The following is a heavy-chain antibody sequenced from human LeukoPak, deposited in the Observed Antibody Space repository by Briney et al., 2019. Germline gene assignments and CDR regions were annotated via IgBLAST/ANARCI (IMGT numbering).Heavy chain of an antibody. V-gene: IGHV1-69*04. Sequence: ASVKVSCKASGGTFSSYAISWVRQAPGQGLEWMGRIIPILGIANYAQKFQGRVTITADKSTSTAYMELSSLRSEDTAVYYCAGRGRIQLWSDYWGQGTLVTVSS. CDR3: AGRGRIQLWSDY. J-gene: IGHJ4*02. D-gene: IGHD5-18*01. CDR2: IIPILGIA. CDR1: GGTFSSYA.